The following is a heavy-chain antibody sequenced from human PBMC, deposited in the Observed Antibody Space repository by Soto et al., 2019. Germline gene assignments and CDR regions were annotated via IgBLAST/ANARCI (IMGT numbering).Heavy chain of an antibody. D-gene: IGHD4-4*01. CDR2: IYPGDSDT. CDR1: GYTFTSYW. Sequence: EVQLVQSGAEVKKPGESLKISCKGSGYTFTSYWIGWVRQMPGKGLEWMGIIYPGDSDTRYSPSFQGQVTISADKSITTASLQWSSLTASDTAMYYCARGGYSGDYYFDYWGEGNLVTVSS. J-gene: IGHJ4*02. V-gene: IGHV5-51*01. CDR3: ARGGYSGDYYFDY.